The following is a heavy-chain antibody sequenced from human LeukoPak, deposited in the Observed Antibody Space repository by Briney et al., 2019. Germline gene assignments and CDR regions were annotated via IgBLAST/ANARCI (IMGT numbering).Heavy chain of an antibody. CDR3: ARALGSRNAPFDY. D-gene: IGHD2-15*01. CDR2: INPSGGST. CDR1: GYAFTSYY. Sequence: ASVKVSCKASGYAFTSYYMHWVRQAPGQGLEWMGIINPSGGSTSYAQKFQGRVTMTRDMSTSTVYMELSSLRSEDTAVYYCARALGSRNAPFDYWGQGTLATVSS. J-gene: IGHJ4*02. V-gene: IGHV1-46*01.